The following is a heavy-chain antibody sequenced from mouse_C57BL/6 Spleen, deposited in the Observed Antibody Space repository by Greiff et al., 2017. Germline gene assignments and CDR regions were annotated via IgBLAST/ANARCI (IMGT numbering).Heavy chain of an antibody. Sequence: EVKVVESGGGLVQPGGSLSLSCAASGFTFTDYYMSWVRQPPGKALEWLGFIRNKANGYTTEYSASVKGRFTISRDNSQSILYLQMNALGAEDSATYYCARSLYDGDAMDYWGQGTSVTVSS. V-gene: IGHV7-3*01. CDR3: ARSLYDGDAMDY. J-gene: IGHJ4*01. CDR1: GFTFTDYY. D-gene: IGHD2-3*01. CDR2: IRNKANGYTT.